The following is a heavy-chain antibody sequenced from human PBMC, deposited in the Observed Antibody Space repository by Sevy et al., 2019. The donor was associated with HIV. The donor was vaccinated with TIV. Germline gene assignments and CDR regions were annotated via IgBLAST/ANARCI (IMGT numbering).Heavy chain of an antibody. J-gene: IGHJ4*02. CDR1: GGSISSGSYS. V-gene: IGHV4-30-2*01. Sequence: SETLSLTCSVSGGSISSGSYSWNWIRQPPGEGLEWIGYIFHTGNTYYNPSLKSRVTISVDRSNNQFSLKMNSVTAADTAVYFCARDGGTLTTPGFSDYWGQGSLVTVS. CDR3: ARDGGTLTTPGFSDY. CDR2: IFHTGNT. D-gene: IGHD2-15*01.